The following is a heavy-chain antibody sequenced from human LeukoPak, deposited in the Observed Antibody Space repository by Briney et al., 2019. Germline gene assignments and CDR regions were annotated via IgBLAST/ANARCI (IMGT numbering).Heavy chain of an antibody. CDR3: ARARRADGYYFDY. CDR1: GYTSTSYD. J-gene: IGHJ4*02. V-gene: IGHV1-8*01. Sequence: ASVKVSCKASGYTSTSYDINWVRQATGQGLEWMGWMNPSSGNTGYAQKFQGRVTMTRNTSISTAYMELSSLRSEDTAVYYCARARRADGYYFDYWGQGTLVTVSS. CDR2: MNPSSGNT.